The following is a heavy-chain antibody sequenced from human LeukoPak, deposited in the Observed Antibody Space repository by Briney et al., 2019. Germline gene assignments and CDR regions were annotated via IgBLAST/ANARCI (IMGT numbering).Heavy chain of an antibody. CDR1: GFTFNYAW. D-gene: IGHD1-7*01. CDR2: TVSEIDGGTT. J-gene: IGHJ6*02. CDR3: TTDEDWNYARKDV. Sequence: GGSLRLSCAASGFTFNYAWMSWVRQVPGKGLEWVGQTVSEIDGGTTDYAAPVKGRFTISRDDSKSTLYLQMNSLKIEDTAVYYCTTDEDWNYARKDVWGQGATVTVSS. V-gene: IGHV3-15*04.